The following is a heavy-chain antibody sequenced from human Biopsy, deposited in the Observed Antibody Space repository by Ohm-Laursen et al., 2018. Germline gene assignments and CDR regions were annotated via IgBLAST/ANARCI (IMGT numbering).Heavy chain of an antibody. V-gene: IGHV6-1*01. CDR2: TYYRTKWFT. Sequence: WQTLSLTCAISGDRISNNDAAWNWIRQSPSRGLEWLGRTYYRTKWFTDSAVFVKSRITITPDTYKNQFSLQLKSVTPEDTAVYYCARETPTEIPFNWFDPWGQGFLVTVSS. CDR1: GDRISNNDAA. CDR3: ARETPTEIPFNWFDP. D-gene: IGHD1-1*01. J-gene: IGHJ5*02.